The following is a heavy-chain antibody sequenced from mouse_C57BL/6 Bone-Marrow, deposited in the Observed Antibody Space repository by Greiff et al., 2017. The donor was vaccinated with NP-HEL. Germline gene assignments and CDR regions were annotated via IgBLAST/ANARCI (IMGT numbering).Heavy chain of an antibody. V-gene: IGHV1-50*01. CDR2: IDPSDSYT. CDR3: ARKGVLGFITTVVDAMDY. CDR1: GYTFTSYW. D-gene: IGHD1-1*01. Sequence: QVQLQQSGAELVKPGASVKLSCKASGYTFTSYWMQWVKQRPGQGLEWIGEIDPSDSYTNYNQKFKGKATLTVDTSSSTAYMQLSSLTSEDSAVYYCARKGVLGFITTVVDAMDYWGQGTSVTVSS. J-gene: IGHJ4*01.